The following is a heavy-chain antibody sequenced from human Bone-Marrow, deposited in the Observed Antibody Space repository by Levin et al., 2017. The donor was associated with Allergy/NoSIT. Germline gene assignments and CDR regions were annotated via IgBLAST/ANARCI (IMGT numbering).Heavy chain of an antibody. D-gene: IGHD3-10*01. CDR1: GFTFSTHG. V-gene: IGHV3-33*01. Sequence: PGESLKISCAASGFTFSTHGMHWVRQAPGKGLEWVAVIWDDGRNQLYADAVKGRFTISRDNPRNTLFLQMDSLRVEDTAVYFCARDAFGSGSCQMQHWGQGTLVTVSA. CDR2: IWDDGRNQ. CDR3: ARDAFGSGSCQMQH. J-gene: IGHJ1*01.